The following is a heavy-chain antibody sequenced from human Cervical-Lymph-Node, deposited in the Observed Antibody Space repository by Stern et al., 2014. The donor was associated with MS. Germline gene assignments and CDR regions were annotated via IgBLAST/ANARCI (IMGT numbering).Heavy chain of an antibody. CDR2: IIPIFGTA. V-gene: IGHV1-69*18. D-gene: IGHD6-6*01. CDR3: FSSHFDY. J-gene: IGHJ4*02. CDR1: GGTLNTYT. Sequence: VQLVQSGTEVKKPGSSVKVSCKASGGTLNTYTITWVRQAPGQGLEWVGTIIPIFGTAKFAQKFQGRVTFTADDSTSTAYMELNSLKSEDAAVYHDFSSHFDYWGQGTLVTVSS.